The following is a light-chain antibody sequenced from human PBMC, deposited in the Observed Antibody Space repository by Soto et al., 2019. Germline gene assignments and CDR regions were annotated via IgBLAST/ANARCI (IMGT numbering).Light chain of an antibody. J-gene: IGLJ1*01. V-gene: IGLV2-8*01. CDR1: NSDVGTYNY. Sequence: QSALAQPPSASGSPGQSVTITCTGTNSDVGTYNYVSWYQHHPGKAPKFMIYEVSKRPLGVPDRFSGSKSGNTASLTVSGLQAEDEAEYFCSSYTSTTNIYVFGSGTKLTVL. CDR2: EVS. CDR3: SSYTSTTNIYV.